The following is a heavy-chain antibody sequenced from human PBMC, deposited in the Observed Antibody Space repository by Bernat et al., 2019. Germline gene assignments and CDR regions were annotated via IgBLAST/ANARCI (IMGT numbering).Heavy chain of an antibody. CDR2: IYHSGST. CDR1: GYSISSGYY. Sequence: QVQLQESGPGLVKPSDTLSLTCAVSGYSISSGYYWGWIRQPPGKGLEWIGSIYHSGSTYYNPSLKSRVTISVDTSKNQFSLKLSSVTAADTAVYYCARDQGSSWYKKYNWFDPWGQGTLVTVSS. J-gene: IGHJ5*02. CDR3: ARDQGSSWYKKYNWFDP. V-gene: IGHV4-38-2*02. D-gene: IGHD6-13*01.